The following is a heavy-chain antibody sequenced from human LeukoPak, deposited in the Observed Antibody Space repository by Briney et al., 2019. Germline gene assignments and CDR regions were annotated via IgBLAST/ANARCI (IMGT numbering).Heavy chain of an antibody. CDR1: GYSFTTYW. Sequence: GESLKISCKGSGYSFTTYWIVWVRQMPGKGLEWMGIIYPGDSDTRYSPSFQGQVTISADKSISTAYLQWSSLKASDTAMYYCARPILRLGGLSAFDYWGQGTLVTVSS. V-gene: IGHV5-51*01. J-gene: IGHJ4*02. CDR3: ARPILRLGGLSAFDY. D-gene: IGHD3-16*02. CDR2: IYPGDSDT.